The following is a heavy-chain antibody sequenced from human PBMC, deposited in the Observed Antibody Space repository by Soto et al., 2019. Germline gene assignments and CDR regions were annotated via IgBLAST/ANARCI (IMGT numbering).Heavy chain of an antibody. Sequence: GYLRLSCAASGFTFSNFWMHWVRQAPGKGPVWVSRINGDGSSTSHADSVKGRFTISRDNAENALFLQMSGLRAEDTAVYYCARAQLLPDDAFDAWGRGTVVTVSS. CDR1: GFTFSNFW. V-gene: IGHV3-74*01. D-gene: IGHD2-2*01. CDR2: INGDGSST. J-gene: IGHJ3*01. CDR3: ARAQLLPDDAFDA.